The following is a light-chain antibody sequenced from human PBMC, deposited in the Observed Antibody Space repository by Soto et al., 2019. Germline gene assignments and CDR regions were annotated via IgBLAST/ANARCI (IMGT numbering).Light chain of an antibody. J-gene: IGKJ4*01. CDR3: MQGFQSQLT. Sequence: EIVMTQSPLSLPVTPGEPASISCRSSQSLLHSNGYNYLDWYLQKPGQSPQLLIYLGSNRASVVPDRCSGSGSVTDFTRKISGVEAEDVGVYYCMQGFQSQLTFGGGTKVEIK. CDR1: QSLLHSNGYNY. CDR2: LGS. V-gene: IGKV2-28*01.